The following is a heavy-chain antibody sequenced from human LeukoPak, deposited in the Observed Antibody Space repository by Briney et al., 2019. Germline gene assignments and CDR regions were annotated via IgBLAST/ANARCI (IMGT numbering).Heavy chain of an antibody. CDR1: GFTFSSYA. CDR3: ARVGSNFGSGSYFDY. Sequence: PGGSLRLSCAASGFTFSSYAMSWVRQAPGKGLEWVSSISGSGASSYHADSVKGRFTISRDNSKNSLYLQMNSLRAEDTAVYYCARVGSNFGSGSYFDYWGQGTLVTVSS. V-gene: IGHV3-23*01. J-gene: IGHJ4*02. D-gene: IGHD3-10*01. CDR2: ISGSGASS.